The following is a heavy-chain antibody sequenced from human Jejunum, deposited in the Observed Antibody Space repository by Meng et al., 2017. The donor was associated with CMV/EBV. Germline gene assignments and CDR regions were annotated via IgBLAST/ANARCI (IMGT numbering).Heavy chain of an antibody. Sequence: AASGFTFSNYMMHWVRQAPGKGLEWVSSISISSFMYYADSVKGRFTISRDNAKNSLYLQMNSLRAEDTAVYYCAGVFKGGNYFDYWGQGTQVTVSS. D-gene: IGHD1-26*01. CDR1: GFTFSNYM. CDR2: ISISSFM. V-gene: IGHV3-21*01. J-gene: IGHJ4*02. CDR3: AGVFKGGNYFDY.